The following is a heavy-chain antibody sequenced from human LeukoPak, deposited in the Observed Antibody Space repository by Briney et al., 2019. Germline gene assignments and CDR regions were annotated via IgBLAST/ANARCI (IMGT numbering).Heavy chain of an antibody. J-gene: IGHJ4*02. V-gene: IGHV3-64*01. D-gene: IGHD3-22*01. CDR3: ARNYYDSSGHYSHFNY. CDR2: ISSNGGST. CDR1: GFTFRSYA. Sequence: PGGSLRLPCAASGFTFRSYAMHWVRQAPGKGLEYVSTISSNGGSTYYANSVKGRFTISRDNSKNTLYLQMGSLRAEDMAVYYCARNYYDSSGHYSHFNYWGQGTLVTVSS.